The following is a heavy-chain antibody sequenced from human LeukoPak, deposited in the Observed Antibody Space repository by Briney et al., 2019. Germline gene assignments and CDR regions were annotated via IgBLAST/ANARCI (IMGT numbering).Heavy chain of an antibody. Sequence: ASVKVSCKASGYTFTSYGISWVRQAPGQGLEWMGIINPSGGSTSYAQKFQGRVTMTRDMSTSTVYMELSSLRSEDTAVYYCAAAGGTKGAYYYYMDVWGKGTTVTFSS. CDR1: GYTFTSYG. CDR2: INPSGGST. D-gene: IGHD1-14*01. V-gene: IGHV1-46*01. CDR3: AAAGGTKGAYYYYMDV. J-gene: IGHJ6*03.